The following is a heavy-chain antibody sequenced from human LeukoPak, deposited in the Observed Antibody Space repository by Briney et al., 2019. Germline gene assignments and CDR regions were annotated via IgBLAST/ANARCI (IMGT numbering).Heavy chain of an antibody. V-gene: IGHV4-59*01. D-gene: IGHD3-10*01. CDR3: ESGSGWFDT. CDR1: GGSISSYY. J-gene: IGHJ5*02. Sequence: PETLSLTCTVSGGSISSYYSGCIRQRPGKGLEWIGCIYYSGSTNYNPSLKSRVTISVDTSKNQFALKLSSVTAADTAVYYCESGSGWFDTWGQGTLVTVSS. CDR2: IYYSGST.